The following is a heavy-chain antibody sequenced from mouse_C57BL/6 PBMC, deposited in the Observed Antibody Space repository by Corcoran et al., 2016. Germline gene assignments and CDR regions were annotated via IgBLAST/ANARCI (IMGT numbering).Heavy chain of an antibody. CDR2: INPNNGGT. V-gene: IGHV1-26*01. CDR1: GYTFTNTY. CDR3: ARQEPSYYAMDY. Sequence: EVQLQQSGPELVKPGASVKISCKASGYTFTNTYMNWVKQSHGKSLEWIGDINPNNGGTSYNQKFKGKATLTVDKSSSTAYMELRSLTSEDSAVYYCARQEPSYYAMDYWGQGTSVTVSS. J-gene: IGHJ4*01.